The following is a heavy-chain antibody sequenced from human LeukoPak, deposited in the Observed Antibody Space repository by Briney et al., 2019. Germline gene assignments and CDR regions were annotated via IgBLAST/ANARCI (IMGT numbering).Heavy chain of an antibody. CDR3: ARIIYSYGSDC. Sequence: GGSLRLSCAASGFTFSSYSMNWVRQAPGKGLEWVSSISSSSSYIYYADSVKGRFTISRDNAKNSLYMQMNSLRAEDTAVYYCARIIYSYGSDCWGQGTLVTVSS. J-gene: IGHJ4*02. CDR1: GFTFSSYS. V-gene: IGHV3-21*01. CDR2: ISSSSSYI. D-gene: IGHD5-18*01.